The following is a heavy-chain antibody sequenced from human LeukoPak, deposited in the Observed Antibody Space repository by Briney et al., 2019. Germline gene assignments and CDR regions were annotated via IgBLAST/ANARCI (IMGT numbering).Heavy chain of an antibody. V-gene: IGHV4-39*01. CDR3: ARGYATVAGSGVDY. CDR2: IYYSGST. Sequence: SETLSLTCTVSGGSISSSSYYWGWIRQPPGKGLEWIGSIYYSGSTYYNPSLKSRVTISVDTSKNQFSLKLSSVTAADTAVYYCARGYATVAGSGVDYWGQGTLVTVSS. CDR1: GGSISSSSYY. J-gene: IGHJ4*02. D-gene: IGHD6-19*01.